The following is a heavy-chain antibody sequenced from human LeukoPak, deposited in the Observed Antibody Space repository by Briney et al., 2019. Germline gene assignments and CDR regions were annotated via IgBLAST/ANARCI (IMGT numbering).Heavy chain of an antibody. V-gene: IGHV3-23*01. D-gene: IGHD3-10*01. CDR3: AKHVGSGSGWDYFDY. CDR2: ISDDSSFT. CDR1: GFTFSRYA. Sequence: GGSLRLSCAASGFTFSRYAMSWVRQAPGKGLEWVSVISDDSSFTYYADSVKVRFTISRDNSKNTLYLQMNSLRAEDTALYYCAKHVGSGSGWDYFDYWGQGTLVTVSS. J-gene: IGHJ4*02.